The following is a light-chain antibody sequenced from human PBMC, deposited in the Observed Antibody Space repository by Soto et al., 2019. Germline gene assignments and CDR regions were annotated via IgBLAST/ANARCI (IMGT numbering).Light chain of an antibody. CDR3: QQYDSSPLT. J-gene: IGKJ4*01. CDR1: QSVSSSF. CDR2: GAS. V-gene: IGKV3-20*01. Sequence: EIVLTQSPGTPSLSPGERATLSCRASQSVSSSFLAWYQQKPGQAHRLLIYGASSRATGIPDRFSGSGSGTDFTLTISRLEPEDVAVYYCQQYDSSPLTFGGGTKVEIK.